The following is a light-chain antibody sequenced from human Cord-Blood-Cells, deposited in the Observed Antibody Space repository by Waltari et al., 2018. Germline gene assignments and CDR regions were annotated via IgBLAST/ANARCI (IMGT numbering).Light chain of an antibody. CDR1: SSDVGSYNL. J-gene: IGLJ2*01. V-gene: IGLV2-23*02. Sequence: QSALTQPASVSGSPGQSITISCTGTSSDVGSYNLVSWYQQHPGKAPKPMIYEVSKRPSGVSNRFSGSKSGNTASLTISGLQAEDEADYYCCSYAGSSTVVVGGGTKLTVL. CDR2: EVS. CDR3: CSYAGSSTVV.